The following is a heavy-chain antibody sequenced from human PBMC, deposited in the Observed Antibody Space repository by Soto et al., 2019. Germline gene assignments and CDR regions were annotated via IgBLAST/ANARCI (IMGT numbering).Heavy chain of an antibody. Sequence: KASETLSLTCTVSGGFVSSNYWIWIRQPPEKGLEWIGDISYSGSTNYNPTLKSRVTISLDTPKNQFSLKLSSVTAADTAVYYCAREITAAGRYFDFWGQGALVTVSS. CDR3: AREITAAGRYFDF. CDR2: ISYSGST. CDR1: GGFVSSNY. V-gene: IGHV4-59*02. D-gene: IGHD6-13*01. J-gene: IGHJ4*02.